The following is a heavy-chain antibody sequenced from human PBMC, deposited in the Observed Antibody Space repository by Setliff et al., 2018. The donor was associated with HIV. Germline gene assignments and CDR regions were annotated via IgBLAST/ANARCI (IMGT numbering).Heavy chain of an antibody. CDR2: ISAYNGNT. CDR3: ASGSGYCKNGVCYIGVHRTPDKYYFDS. V-gene: IGHV1-18*01. Sequence: ASVKVSCKASGYTFTGYGISWVRQAPGQGLEWMGWISAYNGNTNYAQKVQGRVTMTTDELMTTAYLELSSLRSEDTAVYYCASGSGYCKNGVCYIGVHRTPDKYYFDSWGQGALVTVSS. CDR1: GYTFTGYG. J-gene: IGHJ4*02. D-gene: IGHD2-8*01.